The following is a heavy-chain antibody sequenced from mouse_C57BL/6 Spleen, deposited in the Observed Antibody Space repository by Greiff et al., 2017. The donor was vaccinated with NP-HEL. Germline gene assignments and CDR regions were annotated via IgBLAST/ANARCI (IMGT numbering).Heavy chain of an antibody. V-gene: IGHV1-64*01. CDR1: GYTFTSYW. CDR2: IHPNSGST. CDR3: ARLGLRSYFDY. J-gene: IGHJ2*01. Sequence: VQLQQPGAELVKPGASVKLSCKASGYTFTSYWMHWVKQRPGQGLEWIGMIHPNSGSTNYNEKFKSKATLTVDKSSSTAYMQLSSLTSEDSAVYYCARLGLRSYFDYWGQGTTLTVSS. D-gene: IGHD1-1*01.